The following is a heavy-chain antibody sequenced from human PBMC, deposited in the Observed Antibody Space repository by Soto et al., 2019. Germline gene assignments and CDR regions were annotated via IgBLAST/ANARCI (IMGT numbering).Heavy chain of an antibody. CDR3: ARGGSLQAPGFFFDY. V-gene: IGHV4-59*12. Sequence: PSETKRHPSTVAEGTIRDYYGSWIRQPPGKGLEWIGYIYYSGSTYYNPSLKSRVTISVDRSKNQFSLKLSSVTAADTAVYYCARGGSLQAPGFFFDYWGQGTLVTVSS. CDR1: EGTIRDYY. J-gene: IGHJ4*02. CDR2: IYYSGST. D-gene: IGHD2-2*01.